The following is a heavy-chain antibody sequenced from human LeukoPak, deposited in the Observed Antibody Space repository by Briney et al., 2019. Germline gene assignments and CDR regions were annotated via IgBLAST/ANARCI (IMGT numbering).Heavy chain of an antibody. D-gene: IGHD6-6*01. Sequence: PGGSLRLSCAASGFTFRSYSMNWVRQAPGKGLEWVSYISSSSTAIYYADSVKGRFTISRDNAKNSLSLQMNSLRAEDTAVYYCAREYSSSSGRAFDIWGQGTMVTVSS. CDR1: GFTFRSYS. CDR3: AREYSSSSGRAFDI. J-gene: IGHJ3*02. V-gene: IGHV3-48*01. CDR2: ISSSSTAI.